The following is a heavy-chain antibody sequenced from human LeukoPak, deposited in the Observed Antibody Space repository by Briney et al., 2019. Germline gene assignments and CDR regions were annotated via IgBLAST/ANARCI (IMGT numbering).Heavy chain of an antibody. V-gene: IGHV4-39*07. Sequence: NPSETLSLTCTVSGGSISSSSYYWGWLRQPPGKGLEWIGSIYYSGSNNYNPSLKSRVTISVDTSKNQFSLKLSSVTAADTAVYYCARGRDILTGYPLYFDYWGQGTLVTVSS. CDR1: GGSISSSSYY. CDR2: IYYSGSN. J-gene: IGHJ4*02. CDR3: ARGRDILTGYPLYFDY. D-gene: IGHD3-9*01.